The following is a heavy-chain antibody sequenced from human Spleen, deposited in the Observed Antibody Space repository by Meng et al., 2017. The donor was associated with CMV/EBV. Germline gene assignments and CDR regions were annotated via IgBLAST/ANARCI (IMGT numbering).Heavy chain of an antibody. D-gene: IGHD3-22*01. J-gene: IGHJ6*02. CDR2: IRYDGSNK. CDR3: AKEFVVTYYYYYYGMDV. CDR1: GFTFSSYG. V-gene: IGHV3-30*02. Sequence: LSLTCAASGFTFSSYGMHWVRQAPGKGLEWVAFIRYDGSNKYYADSVKGRFTISRDNSKNTLYLQMNSLRAEDTAVYYCAKEFVVTYYYYYYGMDVWGQGTTVTVSS.